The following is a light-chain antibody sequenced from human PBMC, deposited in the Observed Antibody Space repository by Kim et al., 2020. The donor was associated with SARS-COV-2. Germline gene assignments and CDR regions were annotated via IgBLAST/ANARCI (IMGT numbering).Light chain of an antibody. CDR2: QDS. Sequence: VSPGQTASITCSGDTVGDKYACWYQQKPGQSPVLVIYQDSKRPSGIPGRFSGSNSGNTATLTISGTQAMDEADYYCQAWDSSTGVVFGGGTQLTVL. J-gene: IGLJ2*01. CDR3: QAWDSSTGVV. CDR1: TVGDKY. V-gene: IGLV3-1*01.